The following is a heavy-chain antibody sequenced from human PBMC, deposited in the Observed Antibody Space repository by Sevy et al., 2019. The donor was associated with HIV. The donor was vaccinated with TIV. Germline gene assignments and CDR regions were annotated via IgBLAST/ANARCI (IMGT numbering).Heavy chain of an antibody. J-gene: IGHJ5*02. CDR2: IHWNDDK. V-gene: IGHV2-5*01. Sequence: SGPTLVKPTQTLTLTCTFSGFSFNTAGVGVGWIRQPPGKALEWLALIHWNDDKYYNRSLSSRLTITKDTSENEVVLTLANMGPEDTATYFCAHRSYTSGWYKVHFDPWGQGTLVTVS. D-gene: IGHD6-19*01. CDR3: AHRSYTSGWYKVHFDP. CDR1: GFSFNTAGVG.